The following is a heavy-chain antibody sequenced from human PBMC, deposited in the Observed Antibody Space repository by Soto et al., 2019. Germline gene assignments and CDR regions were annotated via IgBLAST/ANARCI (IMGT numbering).Heavy chain of an antibody. J-gene: IGHJ4*02. V-gene: IGHV3-74*03. CDR1: GFTFSGHW. CDR3: ARGRGTYYADS. Sequence: GGSLRLSCEASGFTFSGHWMHWVRRAPGKGLVWVSHVDTDGSTGGTSYADSVKGRFTVSRDDSNDRLYLQMNDLRVEDTAVYYCARGRGTYYADSRGQGTLVTVSS. CDR2: VDTDGSTGGT. D-gene: IGHD1-26*01.